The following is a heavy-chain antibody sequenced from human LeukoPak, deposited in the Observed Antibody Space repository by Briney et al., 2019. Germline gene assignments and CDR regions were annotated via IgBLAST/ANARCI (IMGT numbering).Heavy chain of an antibody. CDR2: ISSNGGST. CDR3: VKTYGYCSSTSCYVFDY. CDR1: GFTFSYYA. J-gene: IGHJ4*02. V-gene: IGHV3-64D*09. Sequence: GGSLRLSCSASGFTFSYYAMHWVRQAPGKGLEYVSAISSNGGSTYYADSLKGRFTIYRDNSKNTLYLQMNSLRAEDTAVYYCVKTYGYCSSTSCYVFDYWGQGTLVTVSS. D-gene: IGHD2-2*01.